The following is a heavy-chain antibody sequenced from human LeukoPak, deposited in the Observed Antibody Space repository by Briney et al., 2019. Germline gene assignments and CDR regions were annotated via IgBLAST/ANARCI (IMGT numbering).Heavy chain of an antibody. J-gene: IGHJ6*02. CDR2: ISSSSSTI. CDR1: GFTFSSYS. D-gene: IGHD3-10*01. Sequence: GSLRLSCAASGFTFSSYSMNWVRQAPGKGLEWVSYISSSSSTIYYADSVKGRFTISRDNAKNSLYLQMNSLRDEDTAVYYCRRESTGYYYYGMDVWGQGTTVTVSS. V-gene: IGHV3-48*02. CDR3: RRESTGYYYYGMDV.